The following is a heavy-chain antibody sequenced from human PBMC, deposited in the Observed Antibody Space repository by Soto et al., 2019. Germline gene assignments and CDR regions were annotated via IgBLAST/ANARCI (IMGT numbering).Heavy chain of an antibody. CDR3: ARERTVAGNDY. D-gene: IGHD6-19*01. CDR1: GYTFTRYD. J-gene: IGHJ4*02. V-gene: IGHV1-8*01. CDR2: MNPNSGNT. Sequence: ASVKVTCKASGYTFTRYDINWVRQATGQGLEWMGWMNPNSGNTGYAQKFQGRVTMTRNTSISTAYMELSSLRSEDTAVYYCARERTVAGNDYWGQGTLVTVSS.